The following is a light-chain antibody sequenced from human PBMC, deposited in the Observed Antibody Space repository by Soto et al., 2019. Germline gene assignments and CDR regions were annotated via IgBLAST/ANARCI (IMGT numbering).Light chain of an antibody. CDR3: QQFDSLPPYT. CDR2: DAS. CDR1: HDIKNY. Sequence: DIQLTQSPPSLSASEGDRVTITCQTSHDIKNYLNWYQQKPGKAPKLLIYDASNLETGVPSRFSGSGAETDFTFTIGSLQPEDVATYYCQQFDSLPPYTFGQGTKVEIK. J-gene: IGKJ2*01. V-gene: IGKV1-33*01.